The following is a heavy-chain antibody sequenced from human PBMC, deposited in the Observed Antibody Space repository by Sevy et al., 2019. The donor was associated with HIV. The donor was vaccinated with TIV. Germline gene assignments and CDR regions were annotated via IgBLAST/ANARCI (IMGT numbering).Heavy chain of an antibody. CDR3: ARDRVGVAVAGQFDY. CDR2: VSYGGSNK. D-gene: IGHD6-19*01. V-gene: IGHV3-30-3*01. CDR1: GFTFNSYA. J-gene: IGHJ4*02. Sequence: GGSLRLSCAASGFTFNSYAMHWVRQAPGKGLEWVTVVSYGGSNKYFADSVKGRFTISRDNSKNTLYLQMNSLRPEDTAVYYCARDRVGVAVAGQFDYWGQGTLVTVSS.